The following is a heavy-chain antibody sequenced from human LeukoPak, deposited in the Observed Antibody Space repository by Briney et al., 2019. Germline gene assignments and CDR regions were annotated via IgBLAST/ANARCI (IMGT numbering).Heavy chain of an antibody. D-gene: IGHD2/OR15-2a*01. Sequence: GGSLTLSCAASGFTVTSSYMTWVRQTPGKGLEWVSVIYPTGATYYADSVKGRFTISRDNSKNTVSLQMNSLRADDTALYYCARRILGSIDAWGQGTLVTVSS. CDR2: IYPTGAT. CDR3: ARRILGSIDA. CDR1: GFTVTSSY. V-gene: IGHV3-53*01. J-gene: IGHJ5*02.